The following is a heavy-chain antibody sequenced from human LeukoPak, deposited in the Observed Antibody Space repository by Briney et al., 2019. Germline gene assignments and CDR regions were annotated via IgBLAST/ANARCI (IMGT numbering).Heavy chain of an antibody. V-gene: IGHV3-48*01. CDR2: ISSSSSTI. J-gene: IGHJ4*02. Sequence: GGSLRLSCAASGFTFSSYSMNWVRQAPGKGLEWVSYISSSSSTIYYADSVKGRFTISRDNAKNSLYLQMNSLRAEDTAVYYCARVYYGGKSVPRFDYWGQGTLVTVSS. D-gene: IGHD4-23*01. CDR1: GFTFSSYS. CDR3: ARVYYGGKSVPRFDY.